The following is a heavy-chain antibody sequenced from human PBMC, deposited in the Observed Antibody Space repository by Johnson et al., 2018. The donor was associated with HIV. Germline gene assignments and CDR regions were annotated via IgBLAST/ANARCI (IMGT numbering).Heavy chain of an antibody. CDR1: GFTFSNYA. V-gene: IGHV3-30*02. J-gene: IGHJ3*02. D-gene: IGHD3-22*01. CDR3: AKTLGYDSSDYHDGFDI. CDR2: IRFDGSIE. Sequence: QVQLVESGGGVVQPGGSLRLSCEASGFTFSNYAMHWVRQAPGKGLEWVAFIRFDGSIEYTRDSVKGRFSISRDNSKNTMYLQMNSRRPEDTAVYYCAKTLGYDSSDYHDGFDIWGHGTMVTVSS.